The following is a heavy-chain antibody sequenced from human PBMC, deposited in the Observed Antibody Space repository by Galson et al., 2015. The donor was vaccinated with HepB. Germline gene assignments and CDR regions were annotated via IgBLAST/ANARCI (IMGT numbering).Heavy chain of an antibody. V-gene: IGHV3-74*01. CDR2: INGDGSST. J-gene: IGHJ4*02. D-gene: IGHD4-17*01. Sequence: SLRLSCAASGFTFSNSWMHWVRQAPGKGLVWVSRINGDGSSTDYVASVKGRFTISRDNAKNTLYLQMNRLKTEDTAMYFCTTVDLSFGYGDEVDWGQGTLVTVSS. CDR3: TTVDLSFGYGDEVD. CDR1: GFTFSNSW.